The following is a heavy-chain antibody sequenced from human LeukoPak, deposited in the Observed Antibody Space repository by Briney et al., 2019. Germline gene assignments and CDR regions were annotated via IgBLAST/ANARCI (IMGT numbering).Heavy chain of an antibody. CDR2: IYYSGST. J-gene: IGHJ6*02. D-gene: IGHD3-9*01. CDR3: ARDNDISRGFYYAMDV. CDR1: GGSISSYY. Sequence: SETLSLTCTVSGGSISSYYWSWIRQPPGMGLEWIGYIYYSGSTNYNPSLKSRVTISVDTSKNQFSLKLSSVTAVDTAVYYCARDNDISRGFYYAMDVWGQGTTVIVSS. V-gene: IGHV4-59*01.